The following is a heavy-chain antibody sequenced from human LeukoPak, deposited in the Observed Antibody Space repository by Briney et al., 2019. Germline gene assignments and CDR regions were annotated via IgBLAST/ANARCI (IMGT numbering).Heavy chain of an antibody. J-gene: IGHJ6*03. V-gene: IGHV3-38-3*01. Sequence: GGSLRLSCAASGFTVSSNEMSWVRQAPGKGLEWVSSISGGSTYYADSRKGRFTISRDNSKNTLYLQMDSLRTDDAALYYCAKTGFQFGSYYYYMDVWGKGTTVTVSS. CDR1: GFTVSSNE. CDR2: ISGGST. D-gene: IGHD1-14*01. CDR3: AKTGFQFGSYYYYMDV.